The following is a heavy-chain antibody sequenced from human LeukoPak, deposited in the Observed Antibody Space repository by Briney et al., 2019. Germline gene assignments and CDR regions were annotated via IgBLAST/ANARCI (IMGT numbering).Heavy chain of an antibody. CDR2: INHSGST. CDR1: GGSFSGYY. D-gene: IGHD2-2*01. J-gene: IGHJ4*02. CDR3: ARHRRDIVVVPAAMPIDY. Sequence: SETLSLTCAVYGGSFSGYYWSWIRQPPGKGLEWIGEINHSGSTNYNPSLKSRVTISVDTSKNQFPLKLSSVTAADTAVYYCARHRRDIVVVPAAMPIDYWGQGTLVTVSS. V-gene: IGHV4-34*01.